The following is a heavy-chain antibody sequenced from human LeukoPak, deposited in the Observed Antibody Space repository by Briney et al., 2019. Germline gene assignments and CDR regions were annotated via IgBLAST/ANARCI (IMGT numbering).Heavy chain of an antibody. V-gene: IGHV4-38-2*02. CDR3: ARGQIYDYWTPVSWKFDL. D-gene: IGHD3-3*01. CDR1: GFSITSGYF. Sequence: SETLSLTCTVSGFSITSGYFWGWIRQPPGKGLEWIGNVYTTGAGSTYHNPSLKSRVTVSSDTSKNQVSLKLNSVTAADTAVYYCARGQIYDYWTPVSWKFDLWGRGTLVTVSS. CDR2: VYTTGAGST. J-gene: IGHJ2*01.